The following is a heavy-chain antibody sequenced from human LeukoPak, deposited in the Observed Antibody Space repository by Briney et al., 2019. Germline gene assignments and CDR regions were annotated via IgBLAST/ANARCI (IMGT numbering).Heavy chain of an antibody. V-gene: IGHV3-11*04. CDR3: ARSSAINSLLDYYYMDV. J-gene: IGHJ6*03. Sequence: PGGSLRLSCAASGFTFSDYYMSWIRQAPGKGLEWVSYISSSGSTIYYADSVKGRFTISRDNAKNSLYLQMNSLRAEDTAVYYCARSSAINSLLDYYYMDVWGKGTTVTVSS. D-gene: IGHD2-21*01. CDR1: GFTFSDYY. CDR2: ISSSGSTI.